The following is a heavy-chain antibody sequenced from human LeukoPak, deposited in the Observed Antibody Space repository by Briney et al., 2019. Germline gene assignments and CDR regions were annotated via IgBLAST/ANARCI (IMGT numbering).Heavy chain of an antibody. CDR3: ARTAQGGYFFDH. CDR2: INSDGSST. V-gene: IGHV3-74*01. CDR1: GFIFSSYW. Sequence: GSLRLSCAASGFIFSSYWMHWVRQAPGKGLVWVSRINSDGSSTSYADSVKGRFTISRDNAENTLFLQMSSLRAEDAAVYYCARTAQGGYFFDHWGQGTLVTVSS. J-gene: IGHJ4*02. D-gene: IGHD5-12*01.